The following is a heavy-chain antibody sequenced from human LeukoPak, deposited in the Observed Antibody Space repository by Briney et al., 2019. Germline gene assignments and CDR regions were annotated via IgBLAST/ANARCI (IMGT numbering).Heavy chain of an antibody. Sequence: ASVTVSCTVSGYTLTELSMHWVRQAPGKGLEWMGGFYPEDGETIYAQKFQGRVTMTEDTSTDTAYMELSSLRSEDTAVYYCATDLHDSSGYYPWGQGTLVTVSS. J-gene: IGHJ5*02. D-gene: IGHD3-22*01. CDR2: FYPEDGET. CDR1: GYTLTELS. CDR3: ATDLHDSSGYYP. V-gene: IGHV1-24*01.